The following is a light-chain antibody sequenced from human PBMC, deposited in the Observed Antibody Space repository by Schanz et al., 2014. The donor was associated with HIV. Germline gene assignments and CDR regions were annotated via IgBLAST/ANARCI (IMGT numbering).Light chain of an antibody. V-gene: IGLV2-14*01. CDR1: SSDVGGYNY. CDR2: DVS. J-gene: IGLJ2*01. CDR3: ISYTSDTVL. Sequence: QSALTQPASVAGSPGQPITISCTGTSSDVGGYNYVSWYQQHPGKAPKLMIYDVSNRPSGVSNRFSGSKSDNTASLTISGLQPEDEADYYCISYTSDTVLFGGGTKLTVL.